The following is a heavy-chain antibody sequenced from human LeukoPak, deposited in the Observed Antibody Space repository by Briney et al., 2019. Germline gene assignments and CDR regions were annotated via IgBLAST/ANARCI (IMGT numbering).Heavy chain of an antibody. CDR1: GGSINSYY. Sequence: SETLSLTCTVSGGSINSYYWTWIRQPPGKGLEWIGYISYSGSTNYNASLKSRVTISVDTSKNQFSLKLNSVTAADTAVYYCARHSSSSWAYNYGMYVWGQGTTVTVSS. V-gene: IGHV4-59*08. D-gene: IGHD6-13*01. CDR2: ISYSGST. J-gene: IGHJ6*02. CDR3: ARHSSSSWAYNYGMYV.